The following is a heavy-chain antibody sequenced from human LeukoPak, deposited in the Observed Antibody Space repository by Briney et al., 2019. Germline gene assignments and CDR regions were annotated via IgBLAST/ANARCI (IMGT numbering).Heavy chain of an antibody. CDR3: VKGHCSSSSCFPNYYYYMDV. J-gene: IGHJ6*03. D-gene: IGHD2-15*01. CDR2: ISWNSGSI. CDR1: GFTFDEYA. Sequence: PGGSLRLSCAGSGFTFDEYAMHWVRHAPGKGLEWDSGISWNSGSIAYADSVKGRFTISRDNAKNLLFLQMSSLRAADTALYYCVKGHCSSSSCFPNYYYYMDVWGTGTTVTVSS. V-gene: IGHV3-9*01.